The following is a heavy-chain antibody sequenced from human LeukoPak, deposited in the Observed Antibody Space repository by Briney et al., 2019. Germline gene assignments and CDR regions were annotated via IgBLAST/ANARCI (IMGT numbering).Heavy chain of an antibody. D-gene: IGHD3-22*01. CDR2: IRQDGSEK. Sequence: PGGSLRLSCAASGFTFSSYWMSWVRQAPGKGLEWVANIRQDGSEKYYVDSVKGRFTISRDNAKNSLYLQMNSLRAEDTAVYYCARDMYYYDSSGYSHDYWGQGTLVTVSS. V-gene: IGHV3-7*01. CDR1: GFTFSSYW. J-gene: IGHJ4*02. CDR3: ARDMYYYDSSGYSHDY.